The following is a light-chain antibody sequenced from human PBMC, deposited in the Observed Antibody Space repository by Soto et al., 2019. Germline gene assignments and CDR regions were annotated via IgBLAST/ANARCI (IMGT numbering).Light chain of an antibody. CDR2: LNSDGSH. J-gene: IGLJ2*01. Sequence: QSVLTQSPSASASLGASVKLTCTLSSGHSNYAIAWHQQQSEKGPRYLMKLNSDGSHSKGDGIPDRFSGSSSGAERYLTISRLQSEDAADYYCQTWGSGIVVFGGGTQLTVL. CDR3: QTWGSGIVV. V-gene: IGLV4-69*01. CDR1: SGHSNYA.